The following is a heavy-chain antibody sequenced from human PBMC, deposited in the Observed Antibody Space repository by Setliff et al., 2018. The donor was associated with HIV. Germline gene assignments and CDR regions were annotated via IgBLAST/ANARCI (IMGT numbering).Heavy chain of an antibody. J-gene: IGHJ6*02. V-gene: IGHV4-4*02. Sequence: KPSETLSLTCAVSGGSLSSDNWWTWVRQPPGKGLEWMGEIYHTEYTNYSPSLKSRVSMSVDRSKNQFSLNLTSVTAADTAVYYCARGHCSGTNCYGVDYYGMDVWGQGTTVTVSS. CDR2: IYHTEYT. D-gene: IGHD2-2*01. CDR1: GGSLSSDNW. CDR3: ARGHCSGTNCYGVDYYGMDV.